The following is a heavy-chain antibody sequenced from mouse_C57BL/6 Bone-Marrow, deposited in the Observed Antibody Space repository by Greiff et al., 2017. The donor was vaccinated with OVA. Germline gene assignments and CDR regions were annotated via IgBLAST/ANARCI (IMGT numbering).Heavy chain of an antibody. J-gene: IGHJ3*01. Sequence: QVHVKQSGPELVKPGASVKISCKASGYAFSSSWMNWVKQRPGKGLEWIGRIYPGDGDTNYNGKFKGKATLTADKSSSTAYMQLSSLTSEDSAVYFCARKERLLAWFAYWGQGTLVTVSA. V-gene: IGHV1-82*01. D-gene: IGHD2-3*01. CDR3: ARKERLLAWFAY. CDR1: GYAFSSSW. CDR2: IYPGDGDT.